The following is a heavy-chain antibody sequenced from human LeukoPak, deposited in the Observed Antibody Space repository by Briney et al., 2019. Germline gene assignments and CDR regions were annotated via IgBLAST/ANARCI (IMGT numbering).Heavy chain of an antibody. J-gene: IGHJ4*02. CDR1: GGSISSYY. CDR3: AGIAAAGTVD. D-gene: IGHD6-13*01. Sequence: MPSETLSLTCTVSGGSISSYYWSWIRQPPGKGQEWIGYIYYSGSTNYNPSLKSRVTISVDTSKNQFSLKLSSVTAADTAVYYCAGIAAAGTVDWGQGTLVTVSS. V-gene: IGHV4-59*01. CDR2: IYYSGST.